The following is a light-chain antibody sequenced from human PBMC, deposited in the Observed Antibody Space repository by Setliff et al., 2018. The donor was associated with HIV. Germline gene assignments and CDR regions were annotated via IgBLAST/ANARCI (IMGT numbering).Light chain of an antibody. J-gene: IGLJ2*01. CDR1: TADIGAYNY. V-gene: IGLV2-14*03. CDR2: GVT. CDR3: CSFFTSSTLDVI. Sequence: QSALTQPASVSGSPGQSVTISCSGTTADIGAYNYVSWYQHHPGKAPKLIISGVTKRPSGVSERFSGSKSGSTASLTVSGLQPEDEADYYCCSFFTSSTLDVIFGGGTQLTVL.